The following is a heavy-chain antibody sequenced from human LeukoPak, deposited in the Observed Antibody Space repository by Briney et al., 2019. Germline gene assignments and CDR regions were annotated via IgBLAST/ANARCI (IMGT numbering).Heavy chain of an antibody. CDR3: AREGTYYESSGHSGFDY. J-gene: IGHJ4*02. Sequence: ASVKVSCKASGYTFTGYYMHWVRQAPGQGLEWMGWINPNSGGTNDAQKFQGRVTMTRDTSISTAYMELSRLRSDDTAVYYCAREGTYYESSGHSGFDYWGQGTLVTVSS. D-gene: IGHD3-22*01. V-gene: IGHV1-2*02. CDR2: INPNSGGT. CDR1: GYTFTGYY.